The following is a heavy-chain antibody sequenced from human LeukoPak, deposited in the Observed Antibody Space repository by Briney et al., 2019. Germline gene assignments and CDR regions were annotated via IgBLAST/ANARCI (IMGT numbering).Heavy chain of an antibody. V-gene: IGHV3-48*04. CDR2: ISSSGSTI. CDR1: GFTFSSYS. Sequence: PGGSLRLSCAASGFTFSSYSMNWVRQAPGKGLEWVSYISSSGSTIYYADSVKGRFTISRDNAKNSLYLQMNSLRAEDTAVYYCARETAVTTRGYYYYMDVWGKGTTVTVSS. J-gene: IGHJ6*03. CDR3: ARETAVTTRGYYYYMDV. D-gene: IGHD4-17*01.